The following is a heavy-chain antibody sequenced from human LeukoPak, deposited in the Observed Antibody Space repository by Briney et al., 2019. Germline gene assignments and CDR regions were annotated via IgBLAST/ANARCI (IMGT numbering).Heavy chain of an antibody. J-gene: IGHJ4*02. CDR1: GGSISSYY. V-gene: IGHV4-4*07. CDR3: ARVWCSGGSCYLDY. Sequence: SETLSLTCTVSGGSISSYYWSWIRQPAGKGLEWIGRIYTSGSTNYNPSLKSRVTMSVDTSKNQFSLKLSSVTAADTAVYYCARVWCSGGSCYLDYWGQGTLVTVSS. CDR2: IYTSGST. D-gene: IGHD2-15*01.